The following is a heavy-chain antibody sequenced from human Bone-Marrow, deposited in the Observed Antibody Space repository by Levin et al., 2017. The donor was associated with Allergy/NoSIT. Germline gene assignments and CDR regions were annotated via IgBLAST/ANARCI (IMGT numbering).Heavy chain of an antibody. D-gene: IGHD2-15*01. J-gene: IGHJ4*02. V-gene: IGHV3-9*01. Sequence: GGSLRLSCEASGFTFDDYAMSWVRQAPGKGLEWVSGINWDSGVIAYADSVKGRFIISRDNAKNSLYLQMNSLRPEDTAFYYCAKALGARRGIYSGLVFYFDYWGQGTLVSVSS. CDR1: GFTFDDYA. CDR3: AKALGARRGIYSGLVFYFDY. CDR2: INWDSGVI.